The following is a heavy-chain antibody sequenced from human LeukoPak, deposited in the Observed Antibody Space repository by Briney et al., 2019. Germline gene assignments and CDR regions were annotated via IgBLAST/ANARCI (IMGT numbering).Heavy chain of an antibody. Sequence: GGSLRLSCTASGFSFSSYGMHWVRQAPGKGLEWVAFIRYDGSNKYYADSVKGRFTISRDYSKNTLYLQMNSLRAEDTALYYCAKDGMYSSSSSYYFDYWGPGTLVTVSS. CDR2: IRYDGSNK. CDR3: AKDGMYSSSSSYYFDY. V-gene: IGHV3-30*02. D-gene: IGHD6-6*01. J-gene: IGHJ4*02. CDR1: GFSFSSYG.